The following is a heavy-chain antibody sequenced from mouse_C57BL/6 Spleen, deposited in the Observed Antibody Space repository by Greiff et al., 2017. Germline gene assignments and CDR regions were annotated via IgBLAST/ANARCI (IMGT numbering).Heavy chain of an antibody. V-gene: IGHV1-55*01. CDR2: IYPGSGST. J-gene: IGHJ3*01. CDR3: ARCGDGYSLFAY. CDR1: GYTFTSYW. D-gene: IGHD2-3*01. Sequence: QVQLQQPGAELVKPGASVKMSCKASGYTFTSYWITWVKQRPGQGLEWIGDIYPGSGSTNYNEKFKSKATLTVDTSSSTAYMQLSSLTSEDSAVYYCARCGDGYSLFAYWGQGTLVTVSA.